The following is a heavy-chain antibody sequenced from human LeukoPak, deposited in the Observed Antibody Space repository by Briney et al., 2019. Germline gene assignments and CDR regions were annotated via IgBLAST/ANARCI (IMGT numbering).Heavy chain of an antibody. D-gene: IGHD6-13*01. J-gene: IGHJ5*02. CDR1: GFTFSDYY. V-gene: IGHV3-11*01. Sequence: NPGGSLRLSCAASGFTFSDYYMTWIRQAPGKGLEWISYISSGGTIIYYADSVRGQFTISRDNAKKSLYLQMNSLRAEDTAVHYCARVQKGIAAAGTGGGWFEPWGQGTLVTVSA. CDR2: ISSGGTII. CDR3: ARVQKGIAAAGTGGGWFEP.